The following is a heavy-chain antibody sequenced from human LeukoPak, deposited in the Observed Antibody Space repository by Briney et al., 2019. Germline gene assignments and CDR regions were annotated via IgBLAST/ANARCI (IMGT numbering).Heavy chain of an antibody. Sequence: ASVKVSCKASGGTFSSYAISWVRQAPGQGLEWMGGIIPIFGTANYAQKFQGRVTITADESTSTAYMELSSLRSEDTAVYYCARSYSSGDYYYGMDVWGQGTTVTVS. D-gene: IGHD6-25*01. CDR2: IIPIFGTA. V-gene: IGHV1-69*01. CDR3: ARSYSSGDYYYGMDV. CDR1: GGTFSSYA. J-gene: IGHJ6*02.